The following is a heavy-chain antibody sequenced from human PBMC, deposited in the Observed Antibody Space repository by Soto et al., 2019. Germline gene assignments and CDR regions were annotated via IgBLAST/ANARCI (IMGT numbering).Heavy chain of an antibody. CDR1: GFTFSSYG. CDR2: ISAGGNTK. D-gene: IGHD2-21*01. CDR3: AKESGGERYAAYFDL. J-gene: IGHJ4*02. Sequence: VQLVESGGGVVQPGGSLRLSCAASGFTFSSYGMHWVRQAPGKGLEWVAVISAGGNTKYYADSVKGRFTISRDNSKNTLFLQMNSLRTEDTAVYYCAKESGGERYAAYFDLWGQGTLVTVSA. V-gene: IGHV3-30*18.